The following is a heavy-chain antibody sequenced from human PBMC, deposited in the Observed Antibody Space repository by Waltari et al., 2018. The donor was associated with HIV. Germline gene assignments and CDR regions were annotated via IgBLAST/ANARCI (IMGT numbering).Heavy chain of an antibody. CDR3: ARVVDIVLMVYAPGAVAYFDL. CDR1: GGSISSSSYY. J-gene: IGHJ2*01. Sequence: QLQLQESGPGLVKPSETLSLTCTVSGGSISSSSYYWGWTREPPGKGLEWIVSISHSGSPYYNPSLKSRVTISVDTSKNQFSLKLSSVTAADTAVYDCARVVDIVLMVYAPGAVAYFDLWGRGTLVTVSS. D-gene: IGHD2-8*01. V-gene: IGHV4-39*07. CDR2: ISHSGSP.